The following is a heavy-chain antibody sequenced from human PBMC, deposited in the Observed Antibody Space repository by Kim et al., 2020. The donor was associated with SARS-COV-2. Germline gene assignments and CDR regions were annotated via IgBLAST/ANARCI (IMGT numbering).Heavy chain of an antibody. CDR2: ICYSGST. CDR1: GGSISSNSYY. CDR3: ARRGGSGRSHDY. D-gene: IGHD3-10*01. Sequence: SETLSLTCTASGGSISSNSYYWGWIRQPPGKGLEWIGSICYSGSTYYNPSLKSRVTISVDTSKNQFSLILNSVTAADTAVYYCARRGGSGRSHDYWGQGTLVIVSS. J-gene: IGHJ4*02. V-gene: IGHV4-39*01.